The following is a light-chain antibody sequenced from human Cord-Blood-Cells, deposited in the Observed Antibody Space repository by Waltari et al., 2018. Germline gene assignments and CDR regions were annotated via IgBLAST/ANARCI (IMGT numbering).Light chain of an antibody. J-gene: IGKJ4*01. V-gene: IGKV3-15*01. Sequence: EIVTTQSPATLSVSPGERATLSCRASQSVSSNLAWYQQKPGQAPRHLIYGASTRATGIPARFSGSGSGTEFTLTISSLQSEDFAVYYCQQYNNWPPLTFGGGTKVEIK. CDR1: QSVSSN. CDR2: GAS. CDR3: QQYNNWPPLT.